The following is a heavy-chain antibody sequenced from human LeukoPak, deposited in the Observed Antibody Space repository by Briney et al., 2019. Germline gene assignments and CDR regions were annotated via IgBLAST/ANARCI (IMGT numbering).Heavy chain of an antibody. CDR2: MHPNSGDT. J-gene: IGHJ5*02. CDR1: GYTFSSYY. Sequence: ASVKVSCKASGYTFSSYYIHWVRQAPGQGLEWMTWMHPNSGDTNYAQRFQGRVTMTWDTSISTAYMELSRLRSDDTAVYYCARGYCSSTSCYLSTIFGVSLSSPASWFDPWGQGTLVTVSS. CDR3: ARGYCSSTSCYLSTIFGVSLSSPASWFDP. V-gene: IGHV1-2*02. D-gene: IGHD2-2*01.